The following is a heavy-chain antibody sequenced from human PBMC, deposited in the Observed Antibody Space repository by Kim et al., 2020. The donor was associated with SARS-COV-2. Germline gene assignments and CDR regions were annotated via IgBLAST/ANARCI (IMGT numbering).Heavy chain of an antibody. V-gene: IGHV3-33*07. Sequence: GGSLRLSCTASGFTFSKYGMYWVRQAPGKGLEWVSFIWYDGSNEYYSDSVRGRFTISRDNSNNTLYLQMNSLRAEDTAMYFCARGREQQVVTGCFDPWGQGTLVTVSS. D-gene: IGHD2-15*01. CDR1: GFTFSKYG. J-gene: IGHJ5*02. CDR3: ARGREQQVVTGCFDP. CDR2: IWYDGSNE.